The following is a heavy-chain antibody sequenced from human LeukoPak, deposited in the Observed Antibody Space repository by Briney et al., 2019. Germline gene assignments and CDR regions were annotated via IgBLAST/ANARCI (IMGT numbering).Heavy chain of an antibody. Sequence: SQTLSLTCTVSGGSLSSGGYYWSWIRQHPGKGLEWIGYIYFSGSTYYNPSLKNRVTISVDTSKNQSSLNLSSVTAADTAVYYCARDSARSIAADWGFDPWGQGTLVTVSS. V-gene: IGHV4-31*03. CDR1: GGSLSSGGYY. J-gene: IGHJ5*02. D-gene: IGHD6-6*01. CDR3: ARDSARSIAADWGFDP. CDR2: IYFSGST.